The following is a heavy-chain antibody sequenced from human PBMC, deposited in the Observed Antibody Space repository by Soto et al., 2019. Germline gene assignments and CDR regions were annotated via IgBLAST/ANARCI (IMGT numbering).Heavy chain of an antibody. CDR1: GFTVSNNY. D-gene: IGHD2-8*01. Sequence: EVQLVESGGGLVQPGGSLRLSCVASGFTVSNNYMTWVRQAPGKGLEWVSNMYTGGGTYYTASVKGRFTISRDSSTNTLYLQMDNVRAEDTAVYYCARDPGVNWAGGKGTTVTVTS. V-gene: IGHV3-66*01. J-gene: IGHJ6*04. CDR3: ARDPGVNWA. CDR2: MYTGGGT.